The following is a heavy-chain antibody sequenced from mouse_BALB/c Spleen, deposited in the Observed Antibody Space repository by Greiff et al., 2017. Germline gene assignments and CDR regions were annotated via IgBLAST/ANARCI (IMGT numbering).Heavy chain of an antibody. CDR2: INPNNGGT. D-gene: IGHD4-1*01. Sequence: VQLQQSGPELVKPGASVKIPCKASGYTFTDYNMDWVKQSHGKSLEWIGDINPNNGGTIYNQKFKGKATLTVDKSSSTAYMELRSLTSEDTAVYYCARLGRRVFDYWGQGTTLTVSS. J-gene: IGHJ2*01. V-gene: IGHV1-18*01. CDR3: ARLGRRVFDY. CDR1: GYTFTDYN.